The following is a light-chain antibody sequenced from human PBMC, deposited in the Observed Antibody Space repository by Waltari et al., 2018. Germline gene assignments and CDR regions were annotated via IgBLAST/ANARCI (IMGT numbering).Light chain of an antibody. J-gene: IGKJ5*01. CDR1: QSVSSN. Sequence: TLSCRASQSVSSNLAWYQQKPGQAPRLLIFGASSRATGIPGRFSGSGSGTEFTLTISSLQSEDFAVYYCQQYNNWLITFGQGTRLEIK. CDR2: GAS. V-gene: IGKV3-15*01. CDR3: QQYNNWLIT.